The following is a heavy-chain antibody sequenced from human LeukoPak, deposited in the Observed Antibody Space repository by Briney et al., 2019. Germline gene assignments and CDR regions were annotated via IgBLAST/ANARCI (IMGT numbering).Heavy chain of an antibody. CDR2: IRSKANSYAT. D-gene: IGHD6-13*01. Sequence: GGSLRLSCAASGFSFSGSAMHWVRQASGKGLEWVGRIRSKANSYATAYAASVKGRFTISRDDSKNTAYLQMNSLNTEDTAVYYCTRPWGDSSQGQFDYWGQGTLVTVSS. CDR1: GFSFSGSA. V-gene: IGHV3-73*01. CDR3: TRPWGDSSQGQFDY. J-gene: IGHJ4*02.